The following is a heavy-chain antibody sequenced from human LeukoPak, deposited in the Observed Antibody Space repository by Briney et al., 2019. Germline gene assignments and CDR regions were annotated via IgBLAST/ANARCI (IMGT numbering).Heavy chain of an antibody. J-gene: IGHJ4*02. CDR3: ASYIEYSSSPGDY. D-gene: IGHD6-6*01. CDR2: INPNSGGT. CDR1: RYTFTGYY. Sequence: ASVKVSCKASRYTFTGYYMHWVRQAPGQGLEWMGWINPNSGGTNYAQKFQGRVTMTRDTSISTAYMELSRLRSDDTAVYYCASYIEYSSSPGDYWGQGTLVTVSS. V-gene: IGHV1-2*02.